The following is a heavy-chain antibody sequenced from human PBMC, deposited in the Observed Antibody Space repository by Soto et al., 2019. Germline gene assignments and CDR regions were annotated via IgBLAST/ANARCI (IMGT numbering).Heavy chain of an antibody. J-gene: IGHJ4*02. CDR1: GFTFSSYG. V-gene: IGHV3-30*18. CDR2: ISYDGSNE. CDR3: AKERPNYYDTSGYQTDYFDY. D-gene: IGHD3-22*01. Sequence: GGSLRLSCAASGFTFSSYGMHWVRQAPGKGLEWVAVISYDGSNEYYADSVKGRFTISRDNSKNTLYLQMNSLRAEDTAVYYCAKERPNYYDTSGYQTDYFDYWGQGTLVTVSS.